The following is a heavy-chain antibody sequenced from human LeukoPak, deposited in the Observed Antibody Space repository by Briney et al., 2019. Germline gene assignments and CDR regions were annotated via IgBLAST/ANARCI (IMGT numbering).Heavy chain of an antibody. D-gene: IGHD1-14*01. J-gene: IGHJ4*02. Sequence: PGGSLRLSCAASGFTFSNYNMNWVCQAPGKGLEWVSYISSSSTNIYYTDSVKGRFTISRDNAKNSLYLQMNSLRAEDTAVYYCARIRLAAPEPNGWGQGTLVTVSS. CDR3: ARIRLAAPEPNG. CDR2: ISSSSTNI. V-gene: IGHV3-21*01. CDR1: GFTFSNYN.